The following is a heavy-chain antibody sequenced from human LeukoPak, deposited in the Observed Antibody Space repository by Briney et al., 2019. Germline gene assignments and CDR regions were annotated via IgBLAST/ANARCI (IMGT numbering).Heavy chain of an antibody. V-gene: IGHV1-2*06. CDR3: AIAPSGYSSYVGDW. D-gene: IGHD4-11*01. CDR2: INPNSGGT. CDR1: GYTFTGYY. Sequence: ASVKVSCKASGYTFTGYYMHWVRQAPGQGLEWMGRINPNSGGTNYAQKFQGRVTMTRDTSISTAYMELSRLRSDDTAVYYCAIAPSGYSSYVGDWWGQGTLVTVSS. J-gene: IGHJ4*02.